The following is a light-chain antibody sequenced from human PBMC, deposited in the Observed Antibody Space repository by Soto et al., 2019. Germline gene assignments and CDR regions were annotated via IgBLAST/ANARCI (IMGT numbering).Light chain of an antibody. CDR3: QPYNNWPLT. CDR2: KAS. Sequence: DIQMTQSPSTLSASVGDRVTITCRASQSISSWLAWYQQKPGKAPKLLIYKASSLESGVPSRFSGSRSGAELTLTINSLQSEDFAVYYCQPYNNWPLTFGGGTKVDIK. V-gene: IGKV1-5*03. CDR1: QSISSW. J-gene: IGKJ4*01.